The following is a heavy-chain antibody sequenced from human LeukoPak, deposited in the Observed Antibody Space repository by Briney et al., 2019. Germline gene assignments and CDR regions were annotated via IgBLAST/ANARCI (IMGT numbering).Heavy chain of an antibody. J-gene: IGHJ6*03. V-gene: IGHV4-31*03. Sequence: SQTLSLTCTVSGGSISSGGYYWSWIRQHPGKGLEWIGYIHYSGSTYYNPSLKSRVTISVDTSKNQFSLKLSSVTAAGTAVYYCARVRYCSGGSCYSPYYYYYMDVWGKGTTVTVSS. CDR1: GGSISSGGYY. D-gene: IGHD2-15*01. CDR3: ARVRYCSGGSCYSPYYYYYMDV. CDR2: IHYSGST.